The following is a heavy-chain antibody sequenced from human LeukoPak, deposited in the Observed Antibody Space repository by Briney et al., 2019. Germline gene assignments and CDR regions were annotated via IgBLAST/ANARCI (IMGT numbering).Heavy chain of an antibody. CDR1: GLTFSNAW. D-gene: IGHD3-22*01. Sequence: GGSLRLSCAASGLTFSNAWMSWVRQAPGKGLEWVGRIKSKTDGGTTDYAAPVKGRFTISRDDSKNTLYLQMNSLKTEDTAVYYCTTTMIVVVITSYWGQGTLVTVSS. J-gene: IGHJ4*02. CDR2: IKSKTDGGTT. CDR3: TTTMIVVVITSY. V-gene: IGHV3-15*01.